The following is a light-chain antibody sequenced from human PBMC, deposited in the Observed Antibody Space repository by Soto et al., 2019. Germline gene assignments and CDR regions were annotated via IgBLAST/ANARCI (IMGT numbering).Light chain of an antibody. CDR3: AAWDDSLNAVV. CDR2: SNN. J-gene: IGLJ2*01. V-gene: IGLV1-44*01. CDR1: SSNIGSNT. Sequence: QSVLTQPPSASGTPGQRVTISCSGSSSNIGSNTVNWYQQLPGTAPKLLIYSNNQRPSGVPVRFSGSKSGTSASLAISGLQSEDEADYYCAAWDDSLNAVVFGGGTKVTVL.